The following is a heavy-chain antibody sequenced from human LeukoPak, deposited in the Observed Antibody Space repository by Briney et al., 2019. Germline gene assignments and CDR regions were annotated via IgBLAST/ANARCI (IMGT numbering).Heavy chain of an antibody. CDR1: GDSISSRSYY. Sequence: PSETLSLTCTVSGDSISSRSYYWGWIRQPPGKGLEWIGSIYYSGSTYYNPSLKSRVTISVNTSKNQFSLKLSSVTAADTAVYYCARGGPYNWNYPFDYWGQGTLVTVSS. CDR3: ARGGPYNWNYPFDY. CDR2: IYYSGST. V-gene: IGHV4-39*07. D-gene: IGHD1-7*01. J-gene: IGHJ4*02.